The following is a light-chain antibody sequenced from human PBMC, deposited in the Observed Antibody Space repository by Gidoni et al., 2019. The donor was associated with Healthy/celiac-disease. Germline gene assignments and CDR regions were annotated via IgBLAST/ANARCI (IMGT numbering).Light chain of an antibody. Sequence: SSELTQDPAVSVALGQTVRITCQGDSLRSYDASWYQQKPGPDPVLVIYGKNNRPSGIPDRFSGSSSGNTASLTITGAQAEDEADYYCNSRDSSGNPVVFGGGTKLTVL. CDR1: SLRSYD. J-gene: IGLJ2*01. V-gene: IGLV3-19*01. CDR3: NSRDSSGNPVV. CDR2: GKN.